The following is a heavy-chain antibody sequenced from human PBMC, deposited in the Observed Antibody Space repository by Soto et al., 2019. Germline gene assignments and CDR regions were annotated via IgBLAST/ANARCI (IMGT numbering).Heavy chain of an antibody. D-gene: IGHD3-3*01. CDR2: IYWDDDK. J-gene: IGHJ4*02. CDR1: GFSLTTSGVG. CDR3: AHRILRTIFSLATATAIYFDF. V-gene: IGHV2-5*02. Sequence: QITLNESGPTVVKPAETLTLTCTFSGFSLTTSGVGVGWIRQSPGKAPEWLALIYWDDDKRYSASLKSRLTITKDPSKNQVVLTLASVDPEDTATYYCAHRILRTIFSLATATAIYFDFWGQGTPVVVSS.